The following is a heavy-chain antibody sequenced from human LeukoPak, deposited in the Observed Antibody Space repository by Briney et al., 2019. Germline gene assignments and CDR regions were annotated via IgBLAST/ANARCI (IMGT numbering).Heavy chain of an antibody. J-gene: IGHJ3*02. CDR1: GYSLTSYW. Sequence: GESLRISCKGSGYSLTSYWISWVRQMPGKGLEWMGRIDPSDSYTNYSPSFQGHVTISADKSISTAYLQWSSLKASDTAMYYCARRQAYCGGDCYSYAFDIWGQGTMVTVSS. CDR2: IDPSDSYT. V-gene: IGHV5-10-1*01. CDR3: ARRQAYCGGDCYSYAFDI. D-gene: IGHD2-21*02.